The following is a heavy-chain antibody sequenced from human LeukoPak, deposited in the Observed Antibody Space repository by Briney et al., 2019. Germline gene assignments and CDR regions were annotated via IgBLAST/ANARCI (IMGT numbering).Heavy chain of an antibody. CDR3: ARDYYDSSGYWSLGY. V-gene: IGHV4-4*07. D-gene: IGHD3-22*01. CDR2: IYTSGST. J-gene: IGHJ4*02. CDR1: GGSISSYY. Sequence: SETLSLTCTVSGGSISSYYWSWIRQPAGKGLEWIGRIYTSGSTNYNPSLKSRVTMSVDTSKNQFSLKLSSVTAADTAAYYCARDYYDSSGYWSLGYWGQGTLVTVSS.